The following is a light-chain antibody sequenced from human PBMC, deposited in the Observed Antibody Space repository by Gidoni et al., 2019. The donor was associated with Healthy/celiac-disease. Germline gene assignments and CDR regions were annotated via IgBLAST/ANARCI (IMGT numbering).Light chain of an antibody. V-gene: IGLV3-1*01. CDR2: KDS. J-gene: IGLJ2*01. CDR3: QAWDSSVV. Sequence: SYELTQPPSVSVSPGQTASITCSGDKLGDKYACWYQQKPGQSRVLVIYKDSKRTSGITERFSGSNAGNTATMTISGTQAMDEADYYWQAWDSSVVFGGGTKLTVL. CDR1: KLGDKY.